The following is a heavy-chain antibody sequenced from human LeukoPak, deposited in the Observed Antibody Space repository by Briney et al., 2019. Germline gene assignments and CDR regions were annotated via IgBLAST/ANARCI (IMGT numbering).Heavy chain of an antibody. CDR1: GGSFSGYY. J-gene: IGHJ2*01. D-gene: IGHD3-10*01. Sequence: KPSETLSLTRAVYGGSFSGYYWSWIRQPPGKGLEWIGEINHSGSTNYNPSLKSRVTISVDTSKNQFSLKLSSVTAADTAVYYCARDSPMVRGLIGYFDLWGRGTLVTVSS. V-gene: IGHV4-34*01. CDR3: ARDSPMVRGLIGYFDL. CDR2: INHSGST.